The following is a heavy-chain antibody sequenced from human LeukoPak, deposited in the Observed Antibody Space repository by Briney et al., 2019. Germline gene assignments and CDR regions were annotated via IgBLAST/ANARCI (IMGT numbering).Heavy chain of an antibody. J-gene: IGHJ6*03. CDR2: IFYSGST. D-gene: IGHD1-26*01. CDR1: GGSISTSNYY. V-gene: IGHV4-39*07. CDR3: ARGRMEWEPRYYYYYYYMDV. Sequence: SETLSLTCTVSGGSISTSNYYWGWIRQPPGKGLEWIGNIFYSGSTYYSPSLKSRVTISLDTSRNQFSLKLNSVTAADTAVYYCARGRMEWEPRYYYYYYYMDVWGKGTTVTISS.